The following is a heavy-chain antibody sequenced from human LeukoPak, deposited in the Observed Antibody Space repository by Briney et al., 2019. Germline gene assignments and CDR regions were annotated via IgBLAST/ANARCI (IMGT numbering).Heavy chain of an antibody. CDR3: AKAGKVLLWSGEFSPTNYYYYGMDV. Sequence: GGSLRLSCAASGFTFSSYAMSWVRQAPGKGLEWVSAISGSGGSTYYADSVKGRFTISRDNSKNTLYLQMNSLRAEDTAVYYCAKAGKVLLWSGEFSPTNYYYYGMDVWGQGTTVTVSS. V-gene: IGHV3-23*01. CDR1: GFTFSSYA. CDR2: ISGSGGST. D-gene: IGHD3-10*01. J-gene: IGHJ6*02.